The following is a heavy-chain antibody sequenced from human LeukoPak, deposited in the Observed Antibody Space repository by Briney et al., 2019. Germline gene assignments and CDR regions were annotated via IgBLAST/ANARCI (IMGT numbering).Heavy chain of an antibody. Sequence: PSETLSLTCAVSGYSISSGYYWGWIRQPPGRGLEWIGSIYHGGSTYYSPSLRSRVTISVDTSKNQFSLKLSSVTAADTAVYYCARICSSTSCLGSFDYWGQGTLVIVSS. CDR1: GYSISSGYY. J-gene: IGHJ4*02. CDR2: IYHGGST. D-gene: IGHD2-2*01. CDR3: ARICSSTSCLGSFDY. V-gene: IGHV4-38-2*01.